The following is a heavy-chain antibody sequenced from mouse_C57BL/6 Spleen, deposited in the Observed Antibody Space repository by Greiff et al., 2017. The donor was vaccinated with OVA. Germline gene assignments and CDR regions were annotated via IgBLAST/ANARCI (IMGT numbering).Heavy chain of an antibody. CDR2: IYPRSGNT. J-gene: IGHJ2*01. Sequence: VKLMESGAELARPGASVKLSCKASGYTFTSYGISWVKQRTGQGLEWIGEIYPRSGNTYYNEKFKGKATLTADKSSSTAYMELRSLTSEDSAVYFCAREEITTVDYWGQGTTLTVSS. V-gene: IGHV1-81*01. CDR3: AREEITTVDY. CDR1: GYTFTSYG. D-gene: IGHD1-1*01.